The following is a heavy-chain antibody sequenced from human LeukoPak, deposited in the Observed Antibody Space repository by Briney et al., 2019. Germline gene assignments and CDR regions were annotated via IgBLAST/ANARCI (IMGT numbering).Heavy chain of an antibody. V-gene: IGHV4-34*01. CDR2: INHSGST. D-gene: IGHD6-6*01. Sequence: SETLSLTCAVYGGSFSGYYWSWIRQPPGKGLEWIGEINHSGSTNYNPSLKSRVTISVDTSKNQFSLKLSSVTAADTAVYYCARSYSSSLDYWGQGTLVTVSS. J-gene: IGHJ4*02. CDR1: GGSFSGYY. CDR3: ARSYSSSLDY.